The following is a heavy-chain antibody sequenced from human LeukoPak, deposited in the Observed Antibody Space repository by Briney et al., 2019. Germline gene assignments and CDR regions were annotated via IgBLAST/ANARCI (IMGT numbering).Heavy chain of an antibody. CDR3: ARGGYYGSGNDFRFDP. Sequence: ASVKVSCKASGYTFTSYDINWVRQATRHGLEWMGWMNPNSGNTGYAQKFHGRVTITTNTSISTAYMELSSLRSEDTGAYYCARGGYYGSGNDFRFDPWGQGTLVTVSS. CDR2: MNPNSGNT. J-gene: IGHJ5*02. D-gene: IGHD3-10*01. V-gene: IGHV1-8*03. CDR1: GYTFTSYD.